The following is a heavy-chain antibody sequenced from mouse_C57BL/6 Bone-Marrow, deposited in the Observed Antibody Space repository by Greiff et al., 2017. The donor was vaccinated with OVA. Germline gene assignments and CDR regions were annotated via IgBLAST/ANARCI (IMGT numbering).Heavy chain of an antibody. V-gene: IGHV1-64*01. CDR3: ASPYYYGSSLFDY. Sequence: QVQLQQPGAELVKPGASVKLSCKSSGYTFTLYWMHWVKQRPGQGLEWIGMIHPNSGSTNYNEKFKSKATLTVDKSSSTAYMQLSSLTSEDSAVYYCASPYYYGSSLFDYWGQGTTLTVSS. CDR2: IHPNSGST. CDR1: GYTFTLYW. D-gene: IGHD1-1*01. J-gene: IGHJ2*01.